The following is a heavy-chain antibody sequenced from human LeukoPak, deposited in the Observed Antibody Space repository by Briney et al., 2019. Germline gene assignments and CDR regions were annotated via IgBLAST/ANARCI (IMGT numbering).Heavy chain of an antibody. CDR2: IYYSGST. J-gene: IGHJ3*02. CDR3: ARGLGSGHDAFDI. V-gene: IGHV4-59*12. CDR1: GGSISSYY. D-gene: IGHD3-10*01. Sequence: PSETLSLTCTVSGGSISSYYWSWLRQPPGKGLEGIGYIYYSGSTNYNPSPKSRVTISVDMSKNQFSLKLSSVTAADTAVYYCARGLGSGHDAFDIWGQGTMVTVSS.